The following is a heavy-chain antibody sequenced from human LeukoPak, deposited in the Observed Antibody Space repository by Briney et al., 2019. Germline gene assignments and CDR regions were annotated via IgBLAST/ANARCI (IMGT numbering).Heavy chain of an antibody. J-gene: IGHJ4*02. V-gene: IGHV3-23*01. CDR3: AKRIAAVGPYFDY. D-gene: IGHD6-13*01. CDR1: GFTFSNYA. Sequence: GGSLRLSCAASGFTFSNYAMSCVRQAPGMGLEWVSGISASGGSTYYADSVKGRFTISRDNSKSTLYLQMNTLRAEDTAVYYCAKRIAAVGPYFDYWGQGTLVTVSS. CDR2: ISASGGST.